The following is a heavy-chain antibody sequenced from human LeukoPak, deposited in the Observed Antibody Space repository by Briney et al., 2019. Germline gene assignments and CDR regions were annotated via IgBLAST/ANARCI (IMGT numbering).Heavy chain of an antibody. D-gene: IGHD1-1*01. CDR1: GFTFSESW. V-gene: IGHV3-7*01. Sequence: GGSLRLSCAASGFTFSESWMSWVRQVPGQGLEWVAYINHEGGGIQYVDSVKGRFTISRDNAKGSVHLQMNSLRAEDTAIYHCATYINWVAGDVWGQGATVIVSS. J-gene: IGHJ6*02. CDR2: INHEGGGI. CDR3: ATYINWVAGDV.